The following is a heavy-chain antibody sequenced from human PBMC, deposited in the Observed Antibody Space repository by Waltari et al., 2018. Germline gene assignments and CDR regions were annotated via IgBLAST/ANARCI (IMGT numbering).Heavy chain of an antibody. V-gene: IGHV4-61*02. CDR2: IYTSGST. D-gene: IGHD3-22*01. CDR3: ARASYYYDSSGYYIDY. Sequence: QVQLQESGPGLVKPSQTLSLTCTVSGGYISSGSYYWSWIRQPAGKGLELIGRIYTSGSTNYNPSLKSRVTISVDTSKNQFSLKLSSVTAADTAVYYCARASYYYDSSGYYIDYWGQGTLVTVSS. CDR1: GGYISSGSYY. J-gene: IGHJ4*02.